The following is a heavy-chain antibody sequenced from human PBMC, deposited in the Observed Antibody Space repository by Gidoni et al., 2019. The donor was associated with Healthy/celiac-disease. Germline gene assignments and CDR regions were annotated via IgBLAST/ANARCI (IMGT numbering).Heavy chain of an antibody. CDR2: ISYDGSNK. V-gene: IGHV3-30*19. J-gene: IGHJ4*02. CDR1: GFTFSNYD. Sequence: QVQLVESGGGVVQPGKSLRLSCAASGFTFSNYDMHWVRQAPGKGLEWVAVISYDGSNKYYADSVKGRFTISRDNSKNTLYMQMNSLRAEDTAVYFCARDGSSYGIDYWGQGTLVTVSS. D-gene: IGHD6-13*01. CDR3: ARDGSSYGIDY.